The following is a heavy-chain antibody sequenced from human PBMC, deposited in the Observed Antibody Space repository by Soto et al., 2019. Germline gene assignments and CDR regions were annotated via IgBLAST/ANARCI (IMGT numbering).Heavy chain of an antibody. CDR1: GDSVASNSAT. CDR2: TYYRSKWYN. J-gene: IGHJ3*02. CDR3: GVSSRSNAIDI. D-gene: IGHD6-13*01. Sequence: QTRSLTWAITGDSVASNSATWNLIRQSPSRGLQWLGRTYYRSKWYNDYAASVKSRMTINPDTSENQFSLQLNSVTPDDTAVYYCGVSSRSNAIDIWGQGTMVTVSS. V-gene: IGHV6-1*01.